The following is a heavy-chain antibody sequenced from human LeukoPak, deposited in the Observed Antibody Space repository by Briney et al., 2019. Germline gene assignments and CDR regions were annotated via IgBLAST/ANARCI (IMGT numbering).Heavy chain of an antibody. CDR3: ARSIPGSSDWFDP. Sequence: GESLKISCKGSGYSFTSYWIAWVRQMPGKGLEWMGIIYPGDSDTRYSPSFQGQVTNSADKSISTAYLQWSSLKASDTAMYYCARSIPGSSDWFDPWGQGTLVTVSS. CDR2: IYPGDSDT. D-gene: IGHD2-15*01. V-gene: IGHV5-51*01. CDR1: GYSFTSYW. J-gene: IGHJ5*02.